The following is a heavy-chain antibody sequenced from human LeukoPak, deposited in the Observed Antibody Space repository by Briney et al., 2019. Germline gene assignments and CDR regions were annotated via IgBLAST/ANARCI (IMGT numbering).Heavy chain of an antibody. CDR1: GGTFSSYA. Sequence: SVKVSCKASGGTFSSYAISWVRQAPGQGLEWMGGIIPIFGTANYAQKFQGRVTITADESTSTAYMELSSLRSEDTAVYYCAIHHSGYGRFDYWGQGTMVTVSS. CDR3: AIHHSGYGRFDY. CDR2: IIPIFGTA. D-gene: IGHD5-12*01. J-gene: IGHJ4*02. V-gene: IGHV1-69*13.